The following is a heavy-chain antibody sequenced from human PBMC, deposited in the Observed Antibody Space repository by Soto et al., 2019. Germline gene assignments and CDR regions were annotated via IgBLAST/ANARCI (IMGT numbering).Heavy chain of an antibody. Sequence: SETLSLTCRLSGGSITGAYYWNWIRQHPGKGLEWIGSIHYRGSTYYNPSLKTRITISLDRSNNQFSLNLSSVTAADTAVYYCARVRDSFGLDVWVKGNTVIVSS. CDR3: ARVRDSFGLDV. J-gene: IGHJ6*04. CDR1: GGSITGAYY. CDR2: IHYRGST. V-gene: IGHV4-31*03. D-gene: IGHD2-15*01.